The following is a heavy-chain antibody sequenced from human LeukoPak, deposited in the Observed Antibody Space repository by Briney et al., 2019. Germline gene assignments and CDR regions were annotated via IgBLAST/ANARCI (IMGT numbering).Heavy chain of an antibody. Sequence: GSLRLSCAASEFTFSSYAMQWVRQPPGKGLEWIGYIYYSGSTNYNPSLKSRVTISVDTSKNQFSLKLRSVTAADTAVYYCVRGIVGATEADAFDIWGQGTMVTVSS. V-gene: IGHV4-59*01. D-gene: IGHD1-26*01. CDR1: EFTFSSYA. CDR3: VRGIVGATEADAFDI. CDR2: IYYSGST. J-gene: IGHJ3*02.